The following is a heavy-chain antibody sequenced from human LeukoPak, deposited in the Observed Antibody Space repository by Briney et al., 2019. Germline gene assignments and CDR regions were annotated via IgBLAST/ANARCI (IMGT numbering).Heavy chain of an antibody. CDR1: GYTFTSYD. CDR2: INPDSGNT. Sequence: ASVKVSCKASGYTFTSYDIIWVRQATGQGLEWMGWINPDSGNTGYAQKLQGRLTMTTNTSVSTAYMELSSLRSEDTAVYYCARGHPSYCGGDCYSLLLDYWGQGTLVTVSS. J-gene: IGHJ4*02. V-gene: IGHV1-8*01. CDR3: ARGHPSYCGGDCYSLLLDY. D-gene: IGHD2-21*02.